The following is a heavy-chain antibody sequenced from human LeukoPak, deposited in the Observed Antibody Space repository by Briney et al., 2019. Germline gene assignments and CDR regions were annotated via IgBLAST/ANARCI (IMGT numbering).Heavy chain of an antibody. CDR2: IYSGGST. V-gene: IGHV3-23*03. CDR1: GFTFSSYA. CDR3: ANSGVFPHNPRDY. Sequence: SGGSLRLSCAASGFTFSSYAMSWVRQAPGKGLEWVSVIYSGGSTYYADSVKGRFTISRDNSKNTLYLQMNSLRAEDTAVYYCANSGVFPHNPRDYWGQGPLVTVSS. J-gene: IGHJ4*02. D-gene: IGHD6-19*01.